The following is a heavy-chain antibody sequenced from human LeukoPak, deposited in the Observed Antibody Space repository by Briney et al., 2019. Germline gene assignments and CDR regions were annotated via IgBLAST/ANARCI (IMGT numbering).Heavy chain of an antibody. CDR1: GGSFSGYY. J-gene: IGHJ6*02. D-gene: IGHD1-26*01. CDR3: ARDIANTTVRGIVGATGYYYYGMDV. CDR2: INHSGST. V-gene: IGHV4-34*01. Sequence: PSETLSLTCAVYGGSFSGYYWSWIRQPPGKGLEWIGEINHSGSTNYNPSLKSRVTISVDTSKNQFSLKLSSVTAADTAVYYCARDIANTTVRGIVGATGYYYYGMDVWGQGTTVTVS.